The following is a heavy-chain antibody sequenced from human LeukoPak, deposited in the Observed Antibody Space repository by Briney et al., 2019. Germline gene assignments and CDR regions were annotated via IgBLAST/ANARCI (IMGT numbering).Heavy chain of an antibody. CDR1: GFTFSSYG. J-gene: IGHJ4*02. CDR3: ATNTYYYDSSGPTDY. Sequence: GGSLRPSCAASGFTFSSYGMHWVRQAPGKGLEWVAVISYDGSNKYYADSVKGRFTISRDNSKNTLYLQMNSLRAEDTAVYYCATNTYYYDSSGPTDYWGQGTLVTVSS. V-gene: IGHV3-30*03. D-gene: IGHD3-22*01. CDR2: ISYDGSNK.